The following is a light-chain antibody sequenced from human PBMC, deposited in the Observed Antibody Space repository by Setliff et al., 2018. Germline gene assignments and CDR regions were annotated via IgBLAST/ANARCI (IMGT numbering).Light chain of an antibody. J-gene: IGLJ1*01. CDR2: EVS. V-gene: IGLV2-14*01. Sequence: QSALAQPASVSGSPGQSIAISCTGTSSDVGGYNYVSWYQQHPGKAPKLMIYEVSNRPSGVSNRFSGSKSGNTASLTISGLQAEDEADYYCSSCTSISTDVFGTGTKVTVL. CDR3: SSCTSISTDV. CDR1: SSDVGGYNY.